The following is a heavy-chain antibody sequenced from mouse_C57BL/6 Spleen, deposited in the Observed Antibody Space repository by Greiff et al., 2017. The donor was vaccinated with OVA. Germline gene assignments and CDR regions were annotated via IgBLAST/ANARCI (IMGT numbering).Heavy chain of an antibody. CDR3: ARKGTLLRLRAMDY. CDR2: INPNNGGT. J-gene: IGHJ4*01. D-gene: IGHD3-2*02. CDR1: GYTFTDYY. V-gene: IGHV1-26*01. Sequence: VQLQQSGPELVKPGASVKISCKASGYTFTDYYMNWVKQSHGKSLEWIGDINPNNGGTSYNQKFKGKATLTVDKSSSTAYMELLSLTSEDSAVYYCARKGTLLRLRAMDYWGQGTSVTVSS.